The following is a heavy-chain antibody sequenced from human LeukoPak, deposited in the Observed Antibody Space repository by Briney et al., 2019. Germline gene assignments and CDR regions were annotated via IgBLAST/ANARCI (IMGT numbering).Heavy chain of an antibody. V-gene: IGHV3-48*01. CDR3: AKNSGSFSRFIFGLDY. D-gene: IGHD1-26*01. Sequence: GGSLRLSCAASGFTFSSYSMNWVRQAPGKGLEWVSYISSSSSTIYYADSVKGRFTISRDNAKNSLYLQMNSLRAEDTAVYYCAKNSGSFSRFIFGLDYWGQGTLVTVSS. J-gene: IGHJ4*02. CDR2: ISSSSSTI. CDR1: GFTFSSYS.